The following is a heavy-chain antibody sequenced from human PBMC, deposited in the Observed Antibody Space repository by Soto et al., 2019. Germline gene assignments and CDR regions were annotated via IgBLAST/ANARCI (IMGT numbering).Heavy chain of an antibody. V-gene: IGHV3-11*01. CDR3: ARNGDYYYYYYYIDV. J-gene: IGHJ6*03. CDR2: ISSSGSTI. Sequence: GGSLRLSCAASGFTFSDYYMSWIRQAPGKGLEWVSYISSSGSTIYYADSVKGRFTISRANGKHSLYLQMNSLRAEDTAVYYCARNGDYYYYYYYIDVWGKGTTVTVSS. CDR1: GFTFSDYY. D-gene: IGHD4-17*01.